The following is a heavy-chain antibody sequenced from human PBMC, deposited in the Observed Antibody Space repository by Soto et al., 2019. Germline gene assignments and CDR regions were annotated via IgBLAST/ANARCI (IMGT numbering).Heavy chain of an antibody. V-gene: IGHV3-23*01. CDR2: ISGGAEGA. CDR3: ARDLWWYLH. CDR1: GFTFSSHA. D-gene: IGHD2-15*01. Sequence: EVQLLESGGGLIQPGGALRLSCAASGFTFSSHAMSWVRQAPGKGLEWVSSISGGAEGAYYADSVKGRFTISRDNSNNTLYMQMSSLRAVDTAVYYCARDLWWYLHWGQGTLVTVSS. J-gene: IGHJ4*02.